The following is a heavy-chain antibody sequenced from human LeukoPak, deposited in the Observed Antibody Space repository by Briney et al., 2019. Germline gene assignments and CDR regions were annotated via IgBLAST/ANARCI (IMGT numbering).Heavy chain of an antibody. V-gene: IGHV4-59*01. CDR2: IYYSGST. CDR1: GGSISRYY. Sequence: SETLSLTCTVSGGSISRYYWSWIRQPPGKGLEWIGYIYYSGSTNYNPSLKSRVTISVDTSKNQFSLKLSSVTAADTAVYYCARGGGSYDSSGYYYLYWGQGTLVTVSS. CDR3: ARGGGSYDSSGYYYLY. J-gene: IGHJ4*02. D-gene: IGHD3-22*01.